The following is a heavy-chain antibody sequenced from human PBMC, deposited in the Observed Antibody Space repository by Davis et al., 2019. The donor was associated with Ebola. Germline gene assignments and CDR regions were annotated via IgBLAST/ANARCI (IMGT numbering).Heavy chain of an antibody. CDR2: VSHSEREK. V-gene: IGHV3-30*14. Sequence: PGGSLRLSCVASGFTFRNYAMHWVRQAPGKGLEWVAVVSHSEREKFYADSVNGRFTISSDNSENPLYLQMNSLTADDTAVYYCARAVFHEVLDYWGQGTPVTGSS. D-gene: IGHD3-3*01. CDR3: ARAVFHEVLDY. J-gene: IGHJ4*02. CDR1: GFTFRNYA.